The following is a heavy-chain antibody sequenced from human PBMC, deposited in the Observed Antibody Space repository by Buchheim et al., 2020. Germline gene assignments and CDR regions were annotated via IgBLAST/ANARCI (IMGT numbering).Heavy chain of an antibody. CDR1: GFTFSSYA. CDR3: AKDIGDGYTPAYLIY. Sequence: QVQLVESGGGVVQPGRSLRLSCAASGFTFSSYAMHWVRQAPGKGLEWVAVISYDGSNKYYADSVKGRFTISRDNSKNTLYLQMNSLRAEDTAVYYCAKDIGDGYTPAYLIYWGQGTL. J-gene: IGHJ4*02. CDR2: ISYDGSNK. V-gene: IGHV3-30*04. D-gene: IGHD5-24*01.